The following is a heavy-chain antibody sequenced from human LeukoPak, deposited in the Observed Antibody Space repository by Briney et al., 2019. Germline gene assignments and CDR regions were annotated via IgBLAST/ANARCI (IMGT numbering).Heavy chain of an antibody. Sequence: SETLSLTCTVSGGSISSGSYYWSWIQQPAGKGLEWIGRIYTSGSTNYNPSLKSRVTISVDTSKNQFSLKLSSVTAADTAVYYCARETKQLEKTAWGQGTLVTVSS. CDR2: IYTSGST. V-gene: IGHV4-61*02. D-gene: IGHD1-1*01. CDR3: ARETKQLEKTA. CDR1: GGSISSGSYY. J-gene: IGHJ5*02.